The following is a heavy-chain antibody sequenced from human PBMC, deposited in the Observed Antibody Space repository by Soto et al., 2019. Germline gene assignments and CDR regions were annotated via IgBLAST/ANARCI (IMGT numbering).Heavy chain of an antibody. Sequence: GGSLRLSCAASGLFFSDYYLSWIRQAPGKALECVAYVSGTGDTKYYADSVTGRFTISRDNPKNSLYLQMNSLRPEDAAVYYCAIGGGQIYYKGLDVWGQGTTVTVSS. J-gene: IGHJ6*02. CDR3: AIGGGQIYYKGLDV. CDR2: VSGTGDTK. CDR1: GLFFSDYY. D-gene: IGHD3-10*01. V-gene: IGHV3-11*01.